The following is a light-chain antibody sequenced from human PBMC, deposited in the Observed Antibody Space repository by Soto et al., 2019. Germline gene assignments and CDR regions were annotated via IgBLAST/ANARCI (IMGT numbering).Light chain of an antibody. CDR3: TSWDDSLYNVV. V-gene: IGLV1-47*01. Sequence: QSVLTQPPSASGTPGQRVTFSCSGGRSNIGSNYVFWYQQFPGTAPKLLIYRNNQRPSGVPDRFSGSKSGTSASLAISGLRSEDEADYYCTSWDDSLYNVVFGGGTKVTVL. CDR2: RNN. J-gene: IGLJ2*01. CDR1: RSNIGSNY.